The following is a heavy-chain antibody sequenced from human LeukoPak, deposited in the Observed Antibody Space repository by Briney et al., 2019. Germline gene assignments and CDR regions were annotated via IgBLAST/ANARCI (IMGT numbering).Heavy chain of an antibody. V-gene: IGHV3-30*02. CDR3: ARDGIDY. CDR1: GFTFSSYA. D-gene: IGHD1-1*01. J-gene: IGHJ4*02. Sequence: GGSLRLSCAASGFTFSSYAMHWVRQAPGKGLDWVAFIRHDGRNKYYADSVTGRFTISRDNSKNSLYLQMNSLRAEDTAVYYCARDGIDYWGQGTLVTVSS. CDR2: IRHDGRNK.